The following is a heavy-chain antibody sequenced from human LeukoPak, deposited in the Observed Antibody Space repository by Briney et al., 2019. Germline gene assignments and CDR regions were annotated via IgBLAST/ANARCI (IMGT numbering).Heavy chain of an antibody. V-gene: IGHV3-74*01. CDR2: INSDGSST. CDR3: VRALYNWNYGALGAFDI. J-gene: IGHJ3*02. CDR1: GFTFSSYW. D-gene: IGHD1-7*01. Sequence: GGSLRLSCAASGFTFSSYWMHWVRQAPGKGLVWVSRINSDGSSTSYADSVKGRFAISRDNAKNTLYLQMNSLRAEDTAVYYCVRALYNWNYGALGAFDIWGQGTMVTVSS.